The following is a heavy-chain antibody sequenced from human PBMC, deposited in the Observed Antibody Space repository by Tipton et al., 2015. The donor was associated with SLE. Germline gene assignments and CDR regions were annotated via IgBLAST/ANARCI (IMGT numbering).Heavy chain of an antibody. CDR1: GGSVSSGSYY. D-gene: IGHD6-19*01. J-gene: IGHJ4*02. CDR2: IYYTGST. Sequence: PGLVKPSETLSLTCTVSGGSVSSGSYYWSWIRQPPGKGLEWIGYIYYTGSTNYNPSLKSRVTISVDTSKNQFSLKLSSVTAADTAVYYCARVFSPQAVAGPSDYWGQGTLVTVSS. CDR3: ARVFSPQAVAGPSDY. V-gene: IGHV4-61*01.